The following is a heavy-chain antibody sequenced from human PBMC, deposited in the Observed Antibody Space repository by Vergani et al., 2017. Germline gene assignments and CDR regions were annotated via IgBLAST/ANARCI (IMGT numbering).Heavy chain of an antibody. CDR2: FDPEHGEV. J-gene: IGHJ4*02. CDR1: GYSLTELT. Sequence: QVQLVQSGSEVRKPGASVKVSCQVSGYSLTELTIHWVRQAPGKGLEWMGGFDPEHGEVTFAHHIQGRVTMTEDRSTDKAYMELSRLRPEDTALYYGSIGTDYYDSSGYYLDYWGQGALVTVSS. CDR3: SIGTDYYDSSGYYLDY. V-gene: IGHV1-24*01. D-gene: IGHD3-22*01.